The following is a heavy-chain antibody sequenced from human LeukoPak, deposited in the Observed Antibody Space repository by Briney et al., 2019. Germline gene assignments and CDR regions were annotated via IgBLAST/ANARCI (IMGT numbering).Heavy chain of an antibody. CDR3: AAHYIASATLDP. D-gene: IGHD6-13*01. J-gene: IGHJ5*02. V-gene: IGHV3-7*01. CDR1: GFTFSTYW. Sequence: GGSLRLSCAASGFTFSTYWMSWVRQAPGKGLEWVANIKEDGSEKYYVDSVKGRFTISRDNAKNSLSLQMNSLRAEDTAVYYCAAHYIASATLDPWGQGTLVTVSS. CDR2: IKEDGSEK.